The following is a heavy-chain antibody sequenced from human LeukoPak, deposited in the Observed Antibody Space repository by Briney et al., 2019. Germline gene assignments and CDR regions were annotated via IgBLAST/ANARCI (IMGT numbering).Heavy chain of an antibody. CDR1: GFTFSSYE. CDR2: ISSSSSYI. CDR3: ARDRGYSYGYPVY. D-gene: IGHD5-18*01. Sequence: GGSLRLSCAASGFTFSSYEMNWVRQAPGKGLEWVSYISSSSSYIYYADSVKGRFTISRDNAKNSLYLQMNSLRAEDTAVYYCARDRGYSYGYPVYWGQGTLVTVSS. J-gene: IGHJ4*02. V-gene: IGHV3-21*05.